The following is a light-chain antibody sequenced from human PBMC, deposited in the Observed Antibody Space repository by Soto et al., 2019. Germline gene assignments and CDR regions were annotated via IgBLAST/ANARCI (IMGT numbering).Light chain of an antibody. V-gene: IGLV4-69*01. Sequence: QAVLTQSPSASASLGASVKLTCTLSSGHSSYAIAWHQQQPAKGPRYLMQVISDGSHTKADGIPDRFSGSSSGADRSLTISSLHSDDEADYSFQAWGTAGVFGGGTQLTVL. CDR2: VISDGSH. CDR3: QAWGTAGV. J-gene: IGLJ3*02. CDR1: SGHSSYA.